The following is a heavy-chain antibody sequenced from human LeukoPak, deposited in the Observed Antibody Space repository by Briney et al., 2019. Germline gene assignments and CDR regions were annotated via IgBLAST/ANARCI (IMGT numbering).Heavy chain of an antibody. J-gene: IGHJ3*02. D-gene: IGHD5-12*01. CDR3: ARGVRQTDGGYIYAFDI. V-gene: IGHV4-61*02. CDR2: IYTSGST. Sequence: SETLSLTCTVSGGSISSGSYYWSWIRQPAGKGLEWIGRIYTSGSTKYNPSLKSRATISVDTSKNQFSLKLSSVTAADTAVYYCARGVRQTDGGYIYAFDIWGQGTMVTVSS. CDR1: GGSISSGSYY.